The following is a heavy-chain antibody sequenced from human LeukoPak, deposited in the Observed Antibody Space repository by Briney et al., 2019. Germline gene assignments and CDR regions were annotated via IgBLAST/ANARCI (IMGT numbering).Heavy chain of an antibody. Sequence: GGSLRLSCSASGFTFSSFAMFWVRQAPGKGLEFVSGISSDGGRTNYADSVKARFTISRDNSKVTLYLQMTSLRPEDTAIYYCVKDPSGNYFYFDYWGQGTLVTVSS. CDR3: VKDPSGNYFYFDY. CDR2: ISSDGGRT. J-gene: IGHJ4*02. D-gene: IGHD1-26*01. V-gene: IGHV3-64D*09. CDR1: GFTFSSFA.